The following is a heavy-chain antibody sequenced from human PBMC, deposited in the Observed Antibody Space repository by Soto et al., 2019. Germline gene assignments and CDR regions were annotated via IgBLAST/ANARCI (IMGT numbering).Heavy chain of an antibody. CDR1: GFTVSSNY. CDR2: IYSGGST. V-gene: IGHV3-66*01. J-gene: IGHJ4*02. D-gene: IGHD2-15*01. CDR3: ARGGGDCSGGSCYFWRYYFDY. Sequence: EVQLVESGGGLVQPGGSLRLSCAASGFTVSSNYMSWVRQAPGKGLEWVSDIYSGGSTYYADSVKGRFTISRDNSKNTLYLQMNSVRAEDTAVYYCARGGGDCSGGSCYFWRYYFDYWGQGTLVTVSS.